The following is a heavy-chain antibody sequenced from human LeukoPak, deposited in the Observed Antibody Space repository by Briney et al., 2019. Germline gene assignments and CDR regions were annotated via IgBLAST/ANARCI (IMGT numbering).Heavy chain of an antibody. CDR1: GFTFSSYP. V-gene: IGHV3-23*01. CDR3: AKDTRGYSYGSDY. CDR2: ISGSGGST. Sequence: GGSLRLSCAASGFTFSSYPMSWVRQAPGKGLEWVSAISGSGGSTYYADSVKGRFTISRDNSKNTLYLQMNSLRAEDTAVYYCAKDTRGYSYGSDYWGQGTLVTVSS. J-gene: IGHJ4*02. D-gene: IGHD5-18*01.